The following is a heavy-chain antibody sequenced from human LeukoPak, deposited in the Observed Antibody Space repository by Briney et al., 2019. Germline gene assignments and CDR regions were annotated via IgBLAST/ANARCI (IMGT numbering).Heavy chain of an antibody. Sequence: GGSLRLSCAASGFTFSTCSMNWVRQAPGKGLEWVANIKPDGSEKYYVDSLKGRFTISRDNAENSLYLQMKSLRDEDTAVYYCARAAVAAPGDVWGQGTTVTVSS. CDR1: GFTFSTCS. CDR2: IKPDGSEK. CDR3: ARAAVAAPGDV. J-gene: IGHJ6*02. D-gene: IGHD6-19*01. V-gene: IGHV3-7*04.